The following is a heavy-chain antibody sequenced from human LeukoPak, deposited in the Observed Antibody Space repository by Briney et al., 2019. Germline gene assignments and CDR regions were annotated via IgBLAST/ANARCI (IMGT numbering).Heavy chain of an antibody. D-gene: IGHD3-16*01. J-gene: IGHJ3*02. CDR2: IQSDGST. CDR1: GFTVSNNY. CDR3: TRGGAFDI. Sequence: GGSLRLSCAASGFTVSNNYISWVRQAPGKGLEWVSAIQSDGSTYYADSVRGRFTISRDNSKNTLYLQMNSLRAEDTAVYYCTRGGAFDIWGQGTMVTVSS. V-gene: IGHV3-66*02.